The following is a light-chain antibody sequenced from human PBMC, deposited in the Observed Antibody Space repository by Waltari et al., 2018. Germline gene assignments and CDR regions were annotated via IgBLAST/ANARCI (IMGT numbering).Light chain of an antibody. CDR3: QHRSNWPPLFA. CDR2: DTS. V-gene: IGKV3-11*01. J-gene: IGKJ3*01. CDR1: QSINGY. Sequence: EIVLTQSPATLSLSPGERATLSCRASQSINGYLAWYQQKPGQAPRLLIYDTSNRATGIPARFSGSGSVTDFTLNISSLEPEDFAVYYCQHRSNWPPLFAFGPGTKVDLK.